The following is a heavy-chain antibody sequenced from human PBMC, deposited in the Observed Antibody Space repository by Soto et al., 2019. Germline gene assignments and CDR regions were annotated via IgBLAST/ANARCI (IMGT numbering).Heavy chain of an antibody. CDR3: ARRGSGSYYDY. V-gene: IGHV3-23*01. J-gene: IGHJ4*02. Sequence: APVKGLEWVSAIGGSGGSTYHADSVKGRFTISRDNSKNTLYLQLNSLRAEDTAVYYCARRGSGSYYDYWGQGTLVTVSS. CDR2: IGGSGGST. D-gene: IGHD1-26*01.